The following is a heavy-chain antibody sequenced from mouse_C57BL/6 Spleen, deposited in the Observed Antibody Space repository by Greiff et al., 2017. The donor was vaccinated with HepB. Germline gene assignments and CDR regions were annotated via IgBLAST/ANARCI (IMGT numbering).Heavy chain of an antibody. Sequence: QVQLQQPGAELVKPGASVKVSCKASGYTFTSYWMHWVMQRLGQGLVWIGRIHPSDSDTNYNQKFKGKATLTVDKSSSTAYMQLSRLTSEDSAVYYSAAYYVYLWFAYWGQGTLVTVAA. J-gene: IGHJ3*01. V-gene: IGHV1-74*01. CDR2: IHPSDSDT. D-gene: IGHD2-9*01. CDR3: AAYYVYLWFAY. CDR1: GYTFTSYW.